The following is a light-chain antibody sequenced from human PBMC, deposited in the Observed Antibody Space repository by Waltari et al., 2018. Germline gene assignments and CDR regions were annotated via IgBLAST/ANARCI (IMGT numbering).Light chain of an antibody. CDR3: QQYYSSLRT. CDR2: WAS. J-gene: IGKJ1*01. V-gene: IGKV4-1*01. CDR1: QSVLYSSNNKNY. Sequence: DIVMTQSPDSLAVSLGERATINCKSSQSVLYSSNNKNYLAWYQQKPGQPPNLLIYWASTRESGVPDRFSCSGSGTDFTLTISSLQAEDVAVYYCQQYYSSLRTFGQGTKVEIK.